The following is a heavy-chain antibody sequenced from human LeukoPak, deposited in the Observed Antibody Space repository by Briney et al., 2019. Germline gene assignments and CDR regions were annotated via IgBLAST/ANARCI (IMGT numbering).Heavy chain of an antibody. CDR1: GGSISSGDYY. CDR3: AKTTVTTSGILFDY. V-gene: IGHV4-30-4*08. CDR2: IYYSGST. J-gene: IGHJ4*02. D-gene: IGHD4-17*01. Sequence: SETLSLTCTVSGGSISSGDYYWSWIRQPPGKGLEWIGYIYYSGSTYYNPSLKSRVTISVDTSKNQFSLKLSSVTAADTAVYYCAKTTVTTSGILFDYWGQGTLVTVPS.